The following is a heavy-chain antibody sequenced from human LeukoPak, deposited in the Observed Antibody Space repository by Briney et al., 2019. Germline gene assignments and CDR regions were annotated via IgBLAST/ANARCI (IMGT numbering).Heavy chain of an antibody. J-gene: IGHJ6*02. CDR3: ARDGPAYTSRWYDYYYGLDV. CDR1: GDSIGSYF. D-gene: IGHD2-2*01. V-gene: IGHV4-59*01. Sequence: SETLSLTCTVSGDSIGSYFWSWIRQSPGKGLEWIGHIYHSGSTNYNPSLKSRVTISVDTSKNQFSLKLTSVTSADTAVYYCARDGPAYTSRWYDYYYGLDVWGQGTTVTVSS. CDR2: IYHSGST.